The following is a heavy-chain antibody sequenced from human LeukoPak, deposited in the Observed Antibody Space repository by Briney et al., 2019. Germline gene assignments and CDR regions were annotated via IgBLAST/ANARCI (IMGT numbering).Heavy chain of an antibody. V-gene: IGHV3-7*04. D-gene: IGHD2-15*01. CDR1: GITLSTYW. CDR3: ARGGLYWHI. CDR2: IKQDGSEK. J-gene: IGHJ3*02. Sequence: GGSLRLSCAASGITLSTYWVSWVRQAPGKGLEWVANIKQDGSEKNYVDSVKGRFTISRGNARNSLYLQMDSLRAEDAALYYCARGGLYWHIWGQGTMVTVSS.